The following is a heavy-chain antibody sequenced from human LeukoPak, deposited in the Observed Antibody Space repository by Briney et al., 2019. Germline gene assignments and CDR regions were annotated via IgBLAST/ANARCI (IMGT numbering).Heavy chain of an antibody. CDR2: IKEDGSAE. V-gene: IGHV3-7*01. J-gene: IGHJ5*02. CDR1: GFTFSSHW. CDR3: ARDAGYYVHDL. D-gene: IGHD3-10*02. Sequence: GGSLRLSCAASGFTFSSHWMGWVRQAPGKGLEWVANIKEDGSAEHYVDSLRGRFTISRDNAKNSLYLQMNSLRAEDTAVYYCARDAGYYVHDLWGQGTLVTVSS.